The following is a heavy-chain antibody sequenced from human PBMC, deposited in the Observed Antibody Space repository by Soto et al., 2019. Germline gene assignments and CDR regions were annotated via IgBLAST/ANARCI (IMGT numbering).Heavy chain of an antibody. J-gene: IGHJ6*02. CDR3: ARDVSRGLLWFGELPQNGMDV. CDR2: ISAYNGNT. Sequence: ASVKVSCKASGYTFTSYGISWVRQAPGQGLEWMGWISAYNGNTNYAQKLQGRVTMTTDTSTSTAYMELRSLRSDDTAVYYCARDVSRGLLWFGELPQNGMDVWGQGTTVTVSS. V-gene: IGHV1-18*01. CDR1: GYTFTSYG. D-gene: IGHD3-10*01.